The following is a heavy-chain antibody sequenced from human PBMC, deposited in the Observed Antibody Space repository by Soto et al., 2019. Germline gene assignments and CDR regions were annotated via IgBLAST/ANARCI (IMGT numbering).Heavy chain of an antibody. J-gene: IGHJ6*02. CDR3: VRGVAARPARLGMDL. CDR2: VFYTGRA. V-gene: IGHV4-61*08. D-gene: IGHD6-6*01. Sequence: DTLSLTCTVSVGSISSCGYYWSLILQHPGKGLELIGYVFYTGRANYNASLKSRVSISLDTSNYQFSLKLSSVTAADTAMYYCVRGVAARPARLGMDLWGPGTTVTVSS. CDR1: VGSISSCGYY.